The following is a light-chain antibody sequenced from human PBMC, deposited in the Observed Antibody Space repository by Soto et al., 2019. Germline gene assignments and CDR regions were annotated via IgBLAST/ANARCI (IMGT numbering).Light chain of an antibody. Sequence: QSALTQPASVSGSPGQSITISCTGTSSDVGGYNYVSWYQQHPGKAPKLMIYDVTYRPSGVSNRFLGSKSGNTASLTISGLQAEDEADYYCSSYTSSSTLVVFGGGTKLTVL. J-gene: IGLJ2*01. CDR1: SSDVGGYNY. CDR2: DVT. CDR3: SSYTSSSTLVV. V-gene: IGLV2-14*01.